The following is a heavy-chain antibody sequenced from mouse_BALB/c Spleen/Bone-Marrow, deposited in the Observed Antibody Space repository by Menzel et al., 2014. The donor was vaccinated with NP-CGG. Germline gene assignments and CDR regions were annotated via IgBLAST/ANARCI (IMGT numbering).Heavy chain of an antibody. D-gene: IGHD2-14*01. CDR1: GYTFTDYV. CDR2: IYPGSGST. V-gene: IGHV1-77*01. Sequence: VQGVESGPELVKPGASVKMSCKASGYTFTDYVISWVKQRTGQGLEWIGEIYPGSGSTSYNQKFKGKATLTVDESSSTAYMQLSSLTSEDSAVYYCARSDYRYDPFAYWGQGTLVTVSA. CDR3: ARSDYRYDPFAY. J-gene: IGHJ3*01.